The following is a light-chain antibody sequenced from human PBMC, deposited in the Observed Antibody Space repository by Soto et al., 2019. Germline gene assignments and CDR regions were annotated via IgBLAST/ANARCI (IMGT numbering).Light chain of an antibody. V-gene: IGKV1-39*01. Sequence: DIHMNHSPSTLSASLVDTVTITCRASQSVSTWLAWYQQKPGKAPKLLIYAASSLQSGVPSRFSGSGSGTDFTLTISSLQPEDFATYYCQQSYSTQVTFGGGTKVDIK. CDR3: QQSYSTQVT. CDR1: QSVSTW. J-gene: IGKJ4*01. CDR2: AAS.